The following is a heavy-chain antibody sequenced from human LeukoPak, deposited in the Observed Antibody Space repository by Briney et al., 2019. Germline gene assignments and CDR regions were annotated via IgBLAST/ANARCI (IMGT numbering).Heavy chain of an antibody. V-gene: IGHV1-69*13. D-gene: IGHD3-10*01. J-gene: IGHJ3*02. CDR2: IIPIFGTA. Sequence: SVKVSCKASGGTFSSYAISWVRQAPGQGLEWMGGIIPIFGTANYAQKFQGRVTITADESTSTAYMELSSLRSEDTVVYYCARVVYYYGSGTLDAFDIWGQGTMVTVSS. CDR3: ARVVYYYGSGTLDAFDI. CDR1: GGTFSSYA.